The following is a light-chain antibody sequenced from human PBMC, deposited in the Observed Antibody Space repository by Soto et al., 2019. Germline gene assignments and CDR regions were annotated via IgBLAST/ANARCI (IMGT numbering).Light chain of an antibody. CDR3: QQYGSSSIT. J-gene: IGKJ5*01. CDR1: QSVGSIY. CDR2: GAS. V-gene: IGKV3-20*01. Sequence: EIVLTQSPGTLSLSPGERPTLSCRASQSVGSIYLAWYQQRHGQAPRXXIYGASNRATGIPVRFSGSGSGTDLTITISGLEPEDFEVYYCQQYGSSSITFGQGTRLEIK.